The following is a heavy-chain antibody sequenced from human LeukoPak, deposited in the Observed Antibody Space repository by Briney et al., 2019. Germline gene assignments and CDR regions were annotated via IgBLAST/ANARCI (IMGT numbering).Heavy chain of an antibody. CDR3: AGTSPHHWRLPNYGQIEYFQH. CDR1: GGSISSSSYY. J-gene: IGHJ1*01. CDR2: IYYSGST. V-gene: IGHV4-61*05. Sequence: PSETLSLTCTVSGGSISSSSYYRSWIRQPPGKGLEWIGYIYYSGSTNYNPSLKSRVTISVDTSKNQFSLKLSSVTAADTAVYYCAGTSPHHWRLPNYGQIEYFQHWGQGTLVTVSS. D-gene: IGHD2-2*01.